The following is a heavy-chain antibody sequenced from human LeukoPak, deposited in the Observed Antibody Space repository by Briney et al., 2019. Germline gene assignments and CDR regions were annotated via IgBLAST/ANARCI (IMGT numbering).Heavy chain of an antibody. J-gene: IGHJ4*02. D-gene: IGHD6-13*01. Sequence: SVKVSCKASGGIFSSYAISWVRQAPGQGLEWMGGIIPIFGTANYAQKFQGRVTITADESTTTAYMELSSLRSEDTAVYYCARERQQLPGFDYWGQGTLVTVSS. CDR1: GGIFSSYA. CDR3: ARERQQLPGFDY. CDR2: IIPIFGTA. V-gene: IGHV1-69*13.